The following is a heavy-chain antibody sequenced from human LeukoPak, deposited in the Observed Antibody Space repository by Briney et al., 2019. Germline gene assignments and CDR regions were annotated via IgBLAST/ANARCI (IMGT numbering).Heavy chain of an antibody. Sequence: ASETLSLTCAVYGGSFSGYYWSWIRQPPGKGLEWIGEINHSGSTNYNPSLKSRVTISVDTSKNQFSLKLSSVTAADTAVYYCARAPSVVDYWGQGTLVTVSS. CDR3: ARAPSVVDY. V-gene: IGHV4-34*01. CDR1: GGSFSGYY. CDR2: INHSGST. J-gene: IGHJ4*02. D-gene: IGHD2-21*01.